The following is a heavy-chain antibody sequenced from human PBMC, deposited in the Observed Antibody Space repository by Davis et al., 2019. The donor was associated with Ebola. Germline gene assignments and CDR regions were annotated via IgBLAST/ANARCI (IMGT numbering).Heavy chain of an antibody. CDR1: GFSFSSHS. V-gene: IGHV3-48*02. J-gene: IGHJ4*02. CDR3: ARLMRTSGWYSDF. D-gene: IGHD6-19*01. Sequence: GESLKISCAASGFSFSSHSMNWVRQAPGKGLEWLPYISGDDGGTTYTDSVKGRFTISRDDAQNSLFLEMNSLRDEDTAVYYCARLMRTSGWYSDFWGQGTLVTVSS. CDR2: ISGDDGGT.